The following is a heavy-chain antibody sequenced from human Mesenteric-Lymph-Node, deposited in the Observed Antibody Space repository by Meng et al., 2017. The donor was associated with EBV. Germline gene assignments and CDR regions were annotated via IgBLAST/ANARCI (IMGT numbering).Heavy chain of an antibody. V-gene: IGHV1-8*01. CDR1: GYTFTNYD. D-gene: IGHD3-10*01. Sequence: QVQLVQSGAEVKKPAALVTVSCKASGYTFTNYDINWVRQATGQGLEWMGWINPNSGNTGYAQKFQGRVTMTRNTSISTAYMELSSLRSEDTAVYYCATSDPHGGNWFDPWGQGTLVTVSA. CDR2: INPNSGNT. CDR3: ATSDPHGGNWFDP. J-gene: IGHJ5*02.